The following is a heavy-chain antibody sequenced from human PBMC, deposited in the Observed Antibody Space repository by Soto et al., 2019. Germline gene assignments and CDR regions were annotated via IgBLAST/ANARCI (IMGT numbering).Heavy chain of an antibody. Sequence: QVQLVQSGAEVKKPGSSVKVSCKASGGTFSSYAISWVRQAPGQGLEWMGGIIPIFGTANYAQKFQGRVTITADESTSTAYMELSSLRSEDTAVYYCARVSSSGIAVAELRSRWFDPWGQGTLVTVSS. D-gene: IGHD6-19*01. CDR3: ARVSSSGIAVAELRSRWFDP. J-gene: IGHJ5*02. CDR2: IIPIFGTA. CDR1: GGTFSSYA. V-gene: IGHV1-69*01.